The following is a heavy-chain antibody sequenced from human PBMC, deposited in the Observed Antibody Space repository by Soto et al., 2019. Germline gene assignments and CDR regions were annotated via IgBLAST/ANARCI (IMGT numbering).Heavy chain of an antibody. D-gene: IGHD2-2*01. Sequence: HVQLQESGPGLVKPSGTLSLTCAVSGVSIRGSNWWSWVRQAPGKGLEWIGEIFHSGATNYNPSLKSRLTISVDQSRNQFSLSLSSVSAADTAVYYCARRPIVAAADEDYWGQGTLVTVSS. V-gene: IGHV4-4*02. CDR3: ARRPIVAAADEDY. J-gene: IGHJ4*02. CDR2: IFHSGAT. CDR1: GVSIRGSNW.